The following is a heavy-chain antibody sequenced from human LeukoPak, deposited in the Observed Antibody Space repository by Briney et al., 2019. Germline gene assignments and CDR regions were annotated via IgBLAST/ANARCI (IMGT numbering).Heavy chain of an antibody. CDR1: GGSISSYY. Sequence: PSETLSLTCTVSGGSISSYYWSWIRQPPGKGLEWIGYIYYSGSTKYNPSLKSRVTISGDTSKNQFSLKLSSVTAADTAVYYCARDSSGYGGSWYFDLWGQGTMVTVSS. CDR2: IYYSGST. CDR3: ARDSSGYGGSWYFDL. J-gene: IGHJ3*01. D-gene: IGHD4-23*01. V-gene: IGHV4-59*01.